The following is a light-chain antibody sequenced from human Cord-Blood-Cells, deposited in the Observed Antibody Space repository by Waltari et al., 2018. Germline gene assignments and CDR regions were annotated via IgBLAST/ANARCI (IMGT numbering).Light chain of an antibody. V-gene: IGKV3-11*01. CDR2: DAS. Sequence: EIVLTQSPATLSLSPGERATLSCRASQSVSSYLAWYQQTPGQAPRLLIYDASNRATGIPARCSGSGSWTDFTLTISSLDPEDFAVYYCQQRSNWPYTFGQGTKLEIK. J-gene: IGKJ2*01. CDR1: QSVSSY. CDR3: QQRSNWPYT.